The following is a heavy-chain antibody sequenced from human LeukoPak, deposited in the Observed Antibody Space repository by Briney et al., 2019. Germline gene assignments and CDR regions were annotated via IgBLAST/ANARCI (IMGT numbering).Heavy chain of an antibody. CDR3: ARDPLGSGPGDDAFDI. CDR1: GGSISSYY. J-gene: IGHJ3*02. V-gene: IGHV4-59*01. D-gene: IGHD2-15*01. Sequence: SETLSLTCTVSGGSISSYYWSWTRQPPGKGLEWIGYIYYSGSTNYNPSLKSRVTISVDTSKNQFSLKLSSVTAADTAVYYCARDPLGSGPGDDAFDIWGQGTMVTVSS. CDR2: IYYSGST.